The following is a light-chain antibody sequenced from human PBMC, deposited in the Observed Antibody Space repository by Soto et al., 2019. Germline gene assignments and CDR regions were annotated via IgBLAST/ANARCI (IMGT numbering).Light chain of an antibody. CDR3: QQYNNWPRT. J-gene: IGKJ1*01. CDR2: DAS. V-gene: IGKV3-15*01. Sequence: EIVLTQSPGTLSLSPGERSTLXXRASQSVSSDLAWYHQKPGQAPRXIIYDASTRATGIPARFSGSGSGTEFTLTINSLQSEDFAVYYCQQYNNWPRTFGQGTKVDIK. CDR1: QSVSSD.